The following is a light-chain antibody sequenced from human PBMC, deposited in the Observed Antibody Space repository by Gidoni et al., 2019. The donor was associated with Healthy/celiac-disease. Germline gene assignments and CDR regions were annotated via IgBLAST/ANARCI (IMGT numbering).Light chain of an antibody. V-gene: IGKV1-8*01. J-gene: IGKJ1*01. CDR1: QGISSY. Sequence: AIRLTQSPSSFSASTGDSVNITCRASQGISSYLAWYQQQPGKAPKLLIYAASTLQSGVPSRFSGSGSGTDFTLTISCLQSEDFATYYCQQYYSYPRTFXQXTKVEIK. CDR2: AAS. CDR3: QQYYSYPRT.